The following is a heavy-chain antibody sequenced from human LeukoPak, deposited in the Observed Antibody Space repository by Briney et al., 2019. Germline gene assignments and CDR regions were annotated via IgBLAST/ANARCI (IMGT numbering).Heavy chain of an antibody. CDR1: GFTVSNNY. D-gene: IGHD6-19*01. V-gene: IGHV3-53*01. J-gene: IGHJ6*02. CDR3: AGCSSFYYYYGMDV. Sequence: GGSLRLSCAASGFTVSNNYMSWVRQTPGKGLEWVSGIYSTGSTYNADSVKGRFTISRDNSKNTLYLQMNSLRAEDTAVYYCAGCSSFYYYYGMDVWGQGTTVTVSS. CDR2: IYSTGST.